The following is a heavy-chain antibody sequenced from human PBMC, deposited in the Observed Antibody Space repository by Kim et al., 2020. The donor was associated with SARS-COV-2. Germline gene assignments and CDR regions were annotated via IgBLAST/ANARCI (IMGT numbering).Heavy chain of an antibody. CDR2: K. V-gene: IGHV3-7*01. J-gene: IGHJ4*02. Sequence: KYYVGSVNGRVTISRDNAKNSLYRQMDSLTAEDTAVYYCARGLTGTSSYYWGQGTLVTVSS. CDR3: ARGLTGTSSYY. D-gene: IGHD2-2*01.